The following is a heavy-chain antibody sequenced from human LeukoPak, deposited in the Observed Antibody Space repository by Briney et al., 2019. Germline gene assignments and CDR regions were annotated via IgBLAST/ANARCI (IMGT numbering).Heavy chain of an antibody. J-gene: IGHJ3*02. D-gene: IGHD6-25*01. CDR3: ARRYSSAVDI. CDR1: GYSISSGYY. V-gene: IGHV4-38-2*02. CDR2: INHSGST. Sequence: PSETLSLTCTVSGYSISSGYYWGWIRQPPGKGLEWIGEINHSGSTNYNPSLKSRVTIPVDTSKNQFSLKLSSVTAADTAVYYCARRYSSAVDIWGQGTMVTVSS.